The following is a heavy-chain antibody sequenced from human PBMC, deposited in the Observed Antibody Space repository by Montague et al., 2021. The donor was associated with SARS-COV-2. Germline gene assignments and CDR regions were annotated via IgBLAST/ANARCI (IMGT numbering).Heavy chain of an antibody. Sequence: SETLSLTCTVSGDSISNYYWSWIRQPPGKGLEWIGDIYYSGSTNYNPSLKSRVTISVDTSKNQFSLKLSSVTAADTAVYYCARGGGWDIVQVVYDRWYGLDVWGQGTLVTVSS. CDR1: GDSISNYY. CDR3: ARGGGWDIVQVVYDRWYGLDV. V-gene: IGHV4-59*12. D-gene: IGHD2-8*02. J-gene: IGHJ5*02. CDR2: IYYSGST.